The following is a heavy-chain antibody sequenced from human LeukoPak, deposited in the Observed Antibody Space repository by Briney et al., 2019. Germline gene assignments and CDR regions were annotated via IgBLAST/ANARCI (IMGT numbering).Heavy chain of an antibody. D-gene: IGHD5-24*01. J-gene: IGHJ4*02. CDR1: GFTFSSYN. Sequence: NPGGSLRLSCAASGFTFSSYNMNWVRQAPGKGLEWVSSISSSSSYIYYADSVRGRFTISRDNAKNSLYLQMNSLRAGDTAVYYCARTIEMATISYFDYWGQGTLVTVSS. CDR3: ARTIEMATISYFDY. V-gene: IGHV3-21*01. CDR2: ISSSSSYI.